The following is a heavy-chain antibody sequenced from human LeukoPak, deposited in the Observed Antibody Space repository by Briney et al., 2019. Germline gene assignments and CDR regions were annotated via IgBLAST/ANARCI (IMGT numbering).Heavy chain of an antibody. V-gene: IGHV3-23*01. CDR2: ISGSGGST. J-gene: IGHJ4*02. Sequence: PGGSLRLSCAASGFTFSSYAMSWVRQAPGKGLEWVSAISGSGGSTYYADSVKGRFTISRDNSKNTLYLQMNSLRAEDTAVYYCTRPGGVYYYGTLFDYWAREPWSPSPQ. CDR3: TRPGGVYYYGTLFDY. CDR1: GFTFSSYA. D-gene: IGHD3-10*01.